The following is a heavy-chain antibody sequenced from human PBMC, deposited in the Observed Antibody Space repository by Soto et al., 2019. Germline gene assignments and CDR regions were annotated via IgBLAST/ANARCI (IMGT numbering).Heavy chain of an antibody. CDR2: ISYDGSNK. CDR1: GFTFSSDG. J-gene: IGHJ5*02. V-gene: IGHV3-30*18. CDR3: AKDRYCSGGSCYHDFDP. D-gene: IGHD2-15*01. Sequence: GGSLILSCAASGFTFSSDGMHWVRQAPGKGLEWVAVISYDGSNKYYADSVKGRFTISRDNSKNTLYLQMNSLRAEDTAVYYCAKDRYCSGGSCYHDFDPWGQGT.